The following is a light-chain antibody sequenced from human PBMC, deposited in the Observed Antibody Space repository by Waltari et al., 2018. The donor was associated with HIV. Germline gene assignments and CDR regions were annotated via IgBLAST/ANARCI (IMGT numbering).Light chain of an antibody. CDR2: WAS. V-gene: IGKV4-1*01. Sequence: DIVMTQSPASLAVSLGERATINCKSRQSVLYSSNNKNYLAWYQQKPGQPPKLLIYWASTRESGVPDRFSGSGSGTDFTLTISSLQAEDVAVYYCQQYYSTLLTFGGGTKVEIK. CDR1: QSVLYSSNNKNY. J-gene: IGKJ4*01. CDR3: QQYYSTLLT.